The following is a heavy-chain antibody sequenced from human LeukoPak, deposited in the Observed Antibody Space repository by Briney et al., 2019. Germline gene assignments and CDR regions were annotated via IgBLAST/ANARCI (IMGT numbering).Heavy chain of an antibody. J-gene: IGHJ4*02. D-gene: IGHD1-26*01. CDR1: GYTLTDLS. CDR3: ATGGGSYSVFGY. V-gene: IGHV1-24*01. CDR2: FDPEDGEI. Sequence: ASVKVSCKVSGYTLTDLSMHWVRQAPGKGLEWVGGFDPEDGEIIYAQKFQGRVTMTEDKSTDTAYMEVSSLRSEDTAVYYCATGGGSYSVFGYWGQGTLVTVSS.